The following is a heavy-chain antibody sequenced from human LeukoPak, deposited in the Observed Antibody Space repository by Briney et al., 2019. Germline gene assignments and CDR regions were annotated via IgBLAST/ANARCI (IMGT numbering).Heavy chain of an antibody. V-gene: IGHV4-38-2*01. J-gene: IGHJ4*02. CDR3: ARSMVGGVIVIVY. CDR2: IYHSGST. CDR1: GYSISSGYY. Sequence: KPSETLSLTCAVSGYSISSGYYWGWIRQPPGKGLEWIGSIYHSGSTYYNPSLKSRVTISVDTSKNQFSLKLCSVTAADTAVYYCARSMVGGVIVIVYWGQGTLVTVSS. D-gene: IGHD3-16*02.